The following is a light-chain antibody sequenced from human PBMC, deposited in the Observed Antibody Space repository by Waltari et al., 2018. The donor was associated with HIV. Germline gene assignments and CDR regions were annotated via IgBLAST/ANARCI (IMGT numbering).Light chain of an antibody. Sequence: DIVMTQSPDSLAVSLGERATINCRSSQSVLHCSNERNYIAWYQQKPGQPPKLLIYWASTRESGVPDRFSGSGSGTDFTLTISSLQAEDVALYYCQQYYSSPLTFGGGTKVELK. CDR2: WAS. J-gene: IGKJ4*01. V-gene: IGKV4-1*01. CDR1: QSVLHCSNERNY. CDR3: QQYYSSPLT.